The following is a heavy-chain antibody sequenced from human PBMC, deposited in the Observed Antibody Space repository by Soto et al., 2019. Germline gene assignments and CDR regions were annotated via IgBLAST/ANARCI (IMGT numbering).Heavy chain of an antibody. CDR2: ISYDGSNK. V-gene: IGHV3-30*18. Sequence: QVPLVESGGGVVQPGRSLRLSCAASGFTFSSYGMHWVRQAPGKGLEWVAVISYDGSNKYYADSVKGRFTIPRDNSKNTLYLQMNSLRAEDTAVYYCAKDLYDYYDSSGSPDYWGQGTLVTVSS. CDR3: AKDLYDYYDSSGSPDY. J-gene: IGHJ4*02. D-gene: IGHD3-22*01. CDR1: GFTFSSYG.